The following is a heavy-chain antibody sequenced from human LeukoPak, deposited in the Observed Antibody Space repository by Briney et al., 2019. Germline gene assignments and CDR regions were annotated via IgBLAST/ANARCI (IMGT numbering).Heavy chain of an antibody. V-gene: IGHV3-74*01. J-gene: IGHJ3*02. Sequence: GGSLRLPCAASGFTFRSYWMHWVRQAPGKGLVWVSRIKSDGSSTTYADSVKGRFTISRDNAKNTLYMQMNSLRAEDTAVCYCARENWNDRDAFDIWGQGTMVTVSS. CDR3: ARENWNDRDAFDI. CDR2: IKSDGSST. D-gene: IGHD1-1*01. CDR1: GFTFRSYW.